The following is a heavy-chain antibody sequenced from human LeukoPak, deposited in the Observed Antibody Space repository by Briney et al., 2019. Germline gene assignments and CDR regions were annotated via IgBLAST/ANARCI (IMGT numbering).Heavy chain of an antibody. CDR1: VVTFSSYA. Sequence: ASVKVSCKASVVTFSSYAISWVRQAPGQGLEWMGRIIPILGIANYAQKFQGRVTITADKSTSTAYMELSSLRSEDTAVYYCARDAGRLLWFGEYYYGMDVWGQGTTVTVSS. CDR2: IIPILGIA. J-gene: IGHJ6*02. D-gene: IGHD3-10*01. CDR3: ARDAGRLLWFGEYYYGMDV. V-gene: IGHV1-69*04.